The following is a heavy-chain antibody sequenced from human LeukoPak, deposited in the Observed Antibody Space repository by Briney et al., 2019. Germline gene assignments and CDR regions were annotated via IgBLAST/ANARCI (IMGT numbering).Heavy chain of an antibody. D-gene: IGHD3-22*01. CDR2: IIPIFGIA. V-gene: IGHV1-69*04. CDR1: GGTFSSYA. CDR3: ASQFRYYDSSGYINWFDP. J-gene: IGHJ5*02. Sequence: SVKVSCKASGGTFSSYAISWVRQAPGQGLEWMGRIIPIFGIANYAQKFQGRITITADKSTSTAYMELSSLRSEDTAVYYCASQFRYYDSSGYINWFDPWGQGTLVTVSS.